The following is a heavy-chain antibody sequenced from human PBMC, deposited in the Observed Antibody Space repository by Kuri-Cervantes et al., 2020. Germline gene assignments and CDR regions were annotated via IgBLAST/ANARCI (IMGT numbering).Heavy chain of an antibody. D-gene: IGHD1-26*01. CDR2: IGWNTGSI. V-gene: IGHV3-9*01. Sequence: SLKISCAASGFTFGDYAMHWVRQTPGKGLEWVSGIGWNTGSIGYAGSVKGRFSISRDNAKNSLYLQMNSLRAEDTALYYCAKWGPYSGFDYWGQGTLVTVSS. CDR3: AKWGPYSGFDY. J-gene: IGHJ4*02. CDR1: GFTFGDYA.